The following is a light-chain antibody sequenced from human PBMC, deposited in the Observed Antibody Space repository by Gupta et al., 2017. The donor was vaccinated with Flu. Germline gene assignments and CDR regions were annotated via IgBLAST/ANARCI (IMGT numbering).Light chain of an antibody. Sequence: SALTPPPSVSGPRAQGVLIFCSGSSSNIGTGYYVHWYQQVPGTAPKVLIYGNDNRPSGVPDRFSASKSDISATLAITGLQAEDEGFYYCQTYDRSLSSVLFGGGTKVTVL. CDR1: SSNIGTGYY. CDR3: QTYDRSLSSVL. V-gene: IGLV1-40*01. CDR2: GND. J-gene: IGLJ3*02.